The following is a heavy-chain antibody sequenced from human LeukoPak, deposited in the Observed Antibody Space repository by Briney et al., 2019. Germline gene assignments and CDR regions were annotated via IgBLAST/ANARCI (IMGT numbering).Heavy chain of an antibody. CDR1: GFTFSNYG. CDR2: ISWNSGSI. J-gene: IGHJ3*02. V-gene: IGHV3-9*01. Sequence: GGSLRLSCAASGFTFSNYGMSWVRQAPGKGLEWVSGISWNSGSIGYADSVKGRFTISRDNAKNSLYLQMNSLRAEDTALYYCAKEKFNYYGSGSYYINDAFDIWGQGTMVTVSS. CDR3: AKEKFNYYGSGSYYINDAFDI. D-gene: IGHD3-10*01.